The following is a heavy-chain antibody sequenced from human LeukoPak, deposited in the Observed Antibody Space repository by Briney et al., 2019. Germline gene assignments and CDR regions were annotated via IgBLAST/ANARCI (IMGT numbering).Heavy chain of an antibody. CDR1: GGAFGSYV. D-gene: IGHD5-18*01. CDR2: FIPIFGTA. CDR3: AKEGDTAPVTGYFDL. Sequence: GSSVKVSCKASGGAFGSYVISWVRQAPGQGLEWMGGFIPIFGTAHYAQKFQGRLTITADESTSTVYMEMSSLRSEDTAMYYCAKEGDTAPVTGYFDLWGRGTLVTVSS. V-gene: IGHV1-69*01. J-gene: IGHJ2*01.